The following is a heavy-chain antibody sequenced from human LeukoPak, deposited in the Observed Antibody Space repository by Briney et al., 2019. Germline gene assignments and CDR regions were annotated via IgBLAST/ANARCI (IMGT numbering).Heavy chain of an antibody. Sequence: SETLSLTCAVYGGSFSRYYWSWIRQPPGKWLEWIGEINHSGSTNYNPSLKSRVTISVDTSKNQFSLKLSSVTAADTAVYYCARGPLTYYDYVWGSYRSSWFDPWRQGTLVTVSS. D-gene: IGHD3-16*02. CDR1: GGSFSRYY. J-gene: IGHJ5*02. CDR2: INHSGST. V-gene: IGHV4-34*01. CDR3: ARGPLTYYDYVWGSYRSSWFDP.